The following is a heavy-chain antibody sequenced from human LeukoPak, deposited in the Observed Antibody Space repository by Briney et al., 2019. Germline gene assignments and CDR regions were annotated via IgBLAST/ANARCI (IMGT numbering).Heavy chain of an antibody. CDR1: GFTFSSYA. CDR2: ISYNGSNK. D-gene: IGHD6-13*01. Sequence: GGSLRLSCAASGFTFSSYAMHWVRQAPGKGLEWVAVISYNGSNKYYADSVKGRFTISRDNSKNTLYLQMNSLRAEDTAVYYCAKERIAAAGTGDDAFDIWGQGTMVTVSS. CDR3: AKERIAAAGTGDDAFDI. J-gene: IGHJ3*02. V-gene: IGHV3-30-3*01.